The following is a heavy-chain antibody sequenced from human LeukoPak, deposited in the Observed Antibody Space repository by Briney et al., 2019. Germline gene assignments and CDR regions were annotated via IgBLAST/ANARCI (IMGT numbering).Heavy chain of an antibody. V-gene: IGHV1-18*01. J-gene: IGHJ4*02. CDR1: GYTFTSYG. D-gene: IGHD6-19*01. Sequence: ASVKVSCKASGYTFTSYGISWVRQAPGQGLEWMGWISAYNGNTNYAQKLQGRVTMTIDTSTSTAYMELRSLRSDDTAVYYCARGIAVAGTGYFDYWGQGTLVTVSS. CDR3: ARGIAVAGTGYFDY. CDR2: ISAYNGNT.